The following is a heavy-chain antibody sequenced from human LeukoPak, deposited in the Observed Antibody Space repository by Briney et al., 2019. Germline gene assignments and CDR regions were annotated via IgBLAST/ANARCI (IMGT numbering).Heavy chain of an antibody. D-gene: IGHD2/OR15-2a*01. J-gene: IGHJ4*02. V-gene: IGHV1-69*13. CDR1: GGTFSSYA. CDR3: AKGDEYTPRPPFDY. Sequence: ASVKVSCKASGGTFSSYAISWVRQAPGQGLEWMGGIIPIFGTANYAQKFQGRVTITADESTSTAYMELSSLRSEDTAVYYCAKGDEYTPRPPFDYWGQGTLVTVSS. CDR2: IIPIFGTA.